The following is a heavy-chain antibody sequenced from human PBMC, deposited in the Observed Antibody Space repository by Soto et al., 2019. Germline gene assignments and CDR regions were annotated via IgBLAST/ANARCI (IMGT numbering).Heavy chain of an antibody. CDR2: IYPVDSDT. CDR3: ARLPNYYYYGMDV. CDR1: GYSFTSYW. V-gene: IGHV5-51*01. J-gene: IGHJ6*02. Sequence: GESLKISCPGSGYSFTSYWIGWVRQMPRKGLEWLGIIYPVDSDTRYSPSFQGQVTISADKSISTAYLQWSSLKASDTAMYYCARLPNYYYYGMDVRGQGTTVTVS.